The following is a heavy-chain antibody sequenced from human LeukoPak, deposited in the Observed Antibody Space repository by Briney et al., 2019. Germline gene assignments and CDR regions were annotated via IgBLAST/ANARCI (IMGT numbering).Heavy chain of an antibody. CDR1: GGSISSYY. CDR2: IYYSGST. J-gene: IGHJ4*02. Sequence: SETLSLTCTVSGGSISSYYWSWIRQPPGKGLEWIGYIYYSGSTNYNPSLKSRVTISVDTSKNQFSLKLSSVTAADTAVYYCASGLRVYRPLIDYWGQGTLVTVSS. CDR3: ASGLRVYRPLIDY. D-gene: IGHD5-18*01. V-gene: IGHV4-59*12.